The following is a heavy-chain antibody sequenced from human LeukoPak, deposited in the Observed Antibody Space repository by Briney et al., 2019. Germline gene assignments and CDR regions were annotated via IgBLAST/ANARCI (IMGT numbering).Heavy chain of an antibody. CDR2: IYYSGST. V-gene: IGHV4-59*01. CDR3: ARALDIPSGSYDWFDP. D-gene: IGHD1-26*01. J-gene: IGHJ5*02. Sequence: PSETLSLTCTVSGGSISSYYWSWIRQPPGKGLEWIGYIYYSGSTNYNPSLKSRVTISVDTSKNQFSLKLSSVTAADTAVYYCARALDIPSGSYDWFDPWGQGTLVTVSS. CDR1: GGSISSYY.